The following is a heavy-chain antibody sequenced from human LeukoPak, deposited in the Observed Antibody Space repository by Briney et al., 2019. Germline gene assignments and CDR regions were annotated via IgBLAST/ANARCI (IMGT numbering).Heavy chain of an antibody. Sequence: SQTLSLTCTVSGGSISSGGYYWSWIRQPPGKGLEWIGYIYHSGSTYYNPSLKSRVTISVDTSKNQFSLKLSSVTAADTAVYYCAGGGITGTTNYFDYWGQGTLVTVSS. CDR3: AGGGITGTTNYFDY. V-gene: IGHV4-30-2*02. J-gene: IGHJ4*02. CDR2: IYHSGST. CDR1: GGSISSGGYY. D-gene: IGHD1-20*01.